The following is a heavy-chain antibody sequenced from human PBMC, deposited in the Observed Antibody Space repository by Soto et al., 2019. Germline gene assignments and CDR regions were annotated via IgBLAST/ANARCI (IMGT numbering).Heavy chain of an antibody. CDR3: ARSGFGGYADLY. CDR2: ISVYNGNT. V-gene: IGHV1-18*04. D-gene: IGHD5-12*01. J-gene: IGHJ4*02. Sequence: QLVQSGAEVKKPGASVKVSCKASGYTFTSYSISWVRQAPGQGLAWMGWISVYNGNTNYAQKLQGRVTMTTDASTSTAFLELRSLRSDDTAVYYCARSGFGGYADLYWGQGTLVTVSS. CDR1: GYTFTSYS.